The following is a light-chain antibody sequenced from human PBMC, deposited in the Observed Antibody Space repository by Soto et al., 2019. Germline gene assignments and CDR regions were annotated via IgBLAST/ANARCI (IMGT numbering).Light chain of an antibody. CDR2: KAS. V-gene: IGKV1-5*03. J-gene: IGKJ3*01. CDR1: QSISLW. Sequence: DIQMTQSPSTLSASLGDRVTITRRASQSISLWLAWYQQKPGKAPKLLIYKASSLHSGVPSRFSGSGSGTEFTLTISSLQPDDFATYSCQQYIGYSRTFGQGTKWIS. CDR3: QQYIGYSRT.